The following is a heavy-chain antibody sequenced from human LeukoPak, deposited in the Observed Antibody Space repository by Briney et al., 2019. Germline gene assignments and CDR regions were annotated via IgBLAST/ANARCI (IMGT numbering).Heavy chain of an antibody. Sequence: PSETLSLTCTVSGGSISSYYWSWIRQPPGKGLEWIGYIYYSGSTNYNPSLKSRVTISVDTSKNQFSLKLSSVTAADTAVYYCARLGGSNYYGSGSYYVPGNWFDHWGQGTLVTVSS. D-gene: IGHD3-10*01. CDR3: ARLGGSNYYGSGSYYVPGNWFDH. J-gene: IGHJ5*02. CDR2: IYYSGST. V-gene: IGHV4-59*01. CDR1: GGSISSYY.